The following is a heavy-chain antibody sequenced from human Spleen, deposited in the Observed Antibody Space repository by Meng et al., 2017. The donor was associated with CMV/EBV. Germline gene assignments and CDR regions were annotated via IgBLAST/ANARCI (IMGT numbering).Heavy chain of an antibody. CDR2: IYDSGRT. V-gene: IGHV4-59*01. CDR1: GGSISSYY. D-gene: IGHD6-13*01. Sequence: GSLRLSCTVSGGSISSYYWSWIRQTPGKGLEWIGYIYDSGRTNYKPSLKSRVTISLDTSKNQFSLKPTSMTAADTAVYYCARLQQQVVRGAGSWFDPWGQGTLVTVSS. J-gene: IGHJ5*02. CDR3: ARLQQQVVRGAGSWFDP.